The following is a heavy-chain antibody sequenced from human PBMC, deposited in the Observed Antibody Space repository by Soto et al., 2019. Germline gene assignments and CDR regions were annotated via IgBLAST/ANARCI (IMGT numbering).Heavy chain of an antibody. V-gene: IGHV4-34*01. D-gene: IGHD5-12*01. Sequence: QVQLHQWGAGQLRASETLSLTCGVSGGSFSGYYGSWIRQPPGKGLEWIGEVNDSGNSNYNPSLKRRVVISVDTPKNEFSLKMNTVTAADTGVYYCARVRRWLPEEMVDLWGQGALVTVSS. J-gene: IGHJ5*02. CDR3: ARVRRWLPEEMVDL. CDR2: VNDSGNS. CDR1: GGSFSGYY.